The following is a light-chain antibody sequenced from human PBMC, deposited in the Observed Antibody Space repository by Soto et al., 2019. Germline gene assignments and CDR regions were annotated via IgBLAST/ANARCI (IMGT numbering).Light chain of an antibody. Sequence: QSALTQPASVSGSPGQSITISCTGTSSDVGGYNYVSWYQQRPGKAPKLMIYDVSNRPSGVSNRFSGSKSGNTASLTISGLQAEDEADYYCSSYTSSSMGYVFGTGTKLTVL. V-gene: IGLV2-14*01. CDR3: SSYTSSSMGYV. J-gene: IGLJ1*01. CDR1: SSDVGGYNY. CDR2: DVS.